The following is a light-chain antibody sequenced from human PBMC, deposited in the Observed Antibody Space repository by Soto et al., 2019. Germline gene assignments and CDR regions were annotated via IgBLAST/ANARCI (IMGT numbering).Light chain of an antibody. CDR2: GAS. CDR1: QSVSSGF. J-gene: IGKJ1*01. V-gene: IGKV3-20*01. CDR3: QQYGSSPQT. Sequence: ESVYTPSPATLSLSPGERATLSCRASQSVSSGFLAWYQQKPGQAPRLLIYGASSRATGIPDRFSGSGSGTDFTLTISRLEPEDFAVYYCQQYGSSPQTFGQGTKVYIK.